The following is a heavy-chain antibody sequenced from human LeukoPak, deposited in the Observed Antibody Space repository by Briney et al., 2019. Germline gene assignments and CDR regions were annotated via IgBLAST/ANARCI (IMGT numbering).Heavy chain of an antibody. CDR3: ARETSSGWGRLVWYYGMDV. D-gene: IGHD6-19*01. CDR2: ISSSSSYI. V-gene: IGHV3-21*01. Sequence: PGGSLRLSCAASGFTFSSYSMNWVRRAPGKGLEWVSSISSSSSYIYYADSVKGRFTISRDNAKNSLYLQMNSLRAEDTAVYYCARETSSGWGRLVWYYGMDVWGKGTTVTVSS. J-gene: IGHJ6*04. CDR1: GFTFSSYS.